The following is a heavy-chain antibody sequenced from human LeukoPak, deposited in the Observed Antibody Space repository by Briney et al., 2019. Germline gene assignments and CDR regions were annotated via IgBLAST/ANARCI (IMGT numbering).Heavy chain of an antibody. Sequence: GGSLRLSCAASGFIFSDYYMGWIRQAPGKGLEWVSYIFGSGSSLFYADSVKGRFPISRDNAKNSMHLQLNSLRAEDTAVYYCGRDFGLSGTTRSFEIWGQGKMVTVSS. CDR2: IFGSGSSL. J-gene: IGHJ3*02. D-gene: IGHD1-7*01. V-gene: IGHV3-11*01. CDR3: GRDFGLSGTTRSFEI. CDR1: GFIFSDYY.